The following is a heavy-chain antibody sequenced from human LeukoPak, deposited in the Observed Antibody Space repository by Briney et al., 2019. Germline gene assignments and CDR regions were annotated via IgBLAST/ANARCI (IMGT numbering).Heavy chain of an antibody. CDR3: ARGRYSSRNYYYYYMDV. V-gene: IGHV1-2*02. CDR1: GYTFTGYY. CDR2: INSDSGGT. J-gene: IGHJ6*03. D-gene: IGHD6-13*01. Sequence: ASVKVSCKASGYTFTGYYMHWVRQAPGQGLEYMGWINSDSGGTNYAQKFQGGVTLTRDTSISTAYMELSRLTSDDTAVYYCARGRYSSRNYYYYYMDVWGKGTTVIVSS.